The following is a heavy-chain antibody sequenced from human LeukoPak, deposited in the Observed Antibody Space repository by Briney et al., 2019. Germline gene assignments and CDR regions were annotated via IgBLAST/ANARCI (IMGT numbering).Heavy chain of an antibody. CDR2: IIPIFGTA. CDR1: GGTFSSYA. Sequence: ASVKVSCKASGGTFSSYAISWVRQAPGQGLEWMGGIIPIFGTANYAQKFQGRVTITTDESTSTAYMELSSLRSEDTAVYYCAKDPAMTTVTITNWFDPWGQGTLVTVSS. D-gene: IGHD4-17*01. J-gene: IGHJ5*02. CDR3: AKDPAMTTVTITNWFDP. V-gene: IGHV1-69*05.